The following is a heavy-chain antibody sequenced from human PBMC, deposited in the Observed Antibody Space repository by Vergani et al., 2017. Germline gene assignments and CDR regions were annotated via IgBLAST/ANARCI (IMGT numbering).Heavy chain of an antibody. CDR3: ARDRYYDFWSGYLGAYYYGMDV. Sequence: VQLVESGGGLVQPGGSLRLSCAASGFTFSSYSMNWVRQAPGKGLEWVSYISSSSSTIYYADSVKGRFTISRDNAKNSLYLQMNSLRDEDTAVYYCARDRYYDFWSGYLGAYYYGMDVWGQGTTVTVSS. D-gene: IGHD3-3*01. V-gene: IGHV3-48*02. CDR1: GFTFSSYS. CDR2: ISSSSSTI. J-gene: IGHJ6*02.